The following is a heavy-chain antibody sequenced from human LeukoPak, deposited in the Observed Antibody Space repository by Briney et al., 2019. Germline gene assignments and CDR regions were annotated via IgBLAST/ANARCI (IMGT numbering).Heavy chain of an antibody. CDR1: GFTFSSYG. D-gene: IGHD5-18*01. J-gene: IGHJ4*02. Sequence: GGSLRLSCAASGFTFSSYGMHWFRQAPGKGLEWVAVISYDGSNKYYADSVKGRFTISRDNSKNTLYLQMNSLRAEDTDVYYCAKFSDTWGQGTLVTVSS. V-gene: IGHV3-30*18. CDR2: ISYDGSNK. CDR3: AKFSDT.